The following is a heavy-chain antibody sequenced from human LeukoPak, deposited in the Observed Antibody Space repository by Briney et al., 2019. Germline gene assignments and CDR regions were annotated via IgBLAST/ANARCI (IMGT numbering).Heavy chain of an antibody. V-gene: IGHV1-18*01. CDR2: ISAYNGNT. Sequence: ASVKVSCKAFGYSFASYGMSWVRQAPGQRLEWMGWISAYNGNTNYAQKLQGRVTMTTDTSTSTAYMELRSLRSDDTAVYYCARDRSGIVVVPAAMPMNYWHYGMDVWGQGTTVTVSS. CDR3: ARDRSGIVVVPAAMPMNYWHYGMDV. D-gene: IGHD2-2*01. CDR1: GYSFASYG. J-gene: IGHJ6*02.